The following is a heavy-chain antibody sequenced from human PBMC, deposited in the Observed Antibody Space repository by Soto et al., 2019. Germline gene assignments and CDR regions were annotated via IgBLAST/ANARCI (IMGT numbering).Heavy chain of an antibody. CDR3: ARVGHTYGNYYFDY. CDR1: GASISSSF. Sequence: SETLSLTCTVSGASISSSFWSWIRQPAGKGLEWIGRLYASGSTNYNPSLKSRVTMSADTSKNQFSLKVTSVTAADTAIYYCARVGHTYGNYYFDYWGQGTLVTVSS. D-gene: IGHD5-18*01. J-gene: IGHJ4*02. CDR2: LYASGST. V-gene: IGHV4-4*07.